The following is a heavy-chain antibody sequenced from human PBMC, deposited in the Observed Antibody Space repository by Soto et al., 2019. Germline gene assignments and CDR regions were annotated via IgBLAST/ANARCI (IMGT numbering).Heavy chain of an antibody. D-gene: IGHD6-6*01. CDR3: ARVRREQLVPGYYYYGMDF. Sequence: PSETLSLTCTVSGGSISSYYWSWIRHPPGKGLEWIGYIYYSGSTNYNPSLKSRVTISVDTSKNQFSLKLSSVTAADTAVYYCARVRREQLVPGYYYYGMDFWGQGTTGTVSS. V-gene: IGHV4-59*01. CDR2: IYYSGST. CDR1: GGSISSYY. J-gene: IGHJ6*02.